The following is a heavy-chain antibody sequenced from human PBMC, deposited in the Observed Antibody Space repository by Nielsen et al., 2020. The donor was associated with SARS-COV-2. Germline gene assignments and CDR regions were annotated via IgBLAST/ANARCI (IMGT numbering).Heavy chain of an antibody. J-gene: IGHJ4*02. CDR1: GFTFSTYE. Sequence: GESLKISCAASGFTFSTYEMNWVRQAPGKGLEWVSVLYSAGNTYYTDSVQGRFTISRDNSENTLYLQMNSLRAEDTAVYYCAGVSRDYYYGGFDSWGQGTLVTVSS. D-gene: IGHD3-22*01. CDR2: LYSAGNT. CDR3: AGVSRDYYYGGFDS. V-gene: IGHV3-53*01.